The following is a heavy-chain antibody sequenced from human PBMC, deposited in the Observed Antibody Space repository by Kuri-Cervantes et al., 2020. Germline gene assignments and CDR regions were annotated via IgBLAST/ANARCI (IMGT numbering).Heavy chain of an antibody. J-gene: IGHJ6*03. CDR2: ISSSGSTI. D-gene: IGHD3-10*01. V-gene: IGHV3-48*03. Sequence: GGSLRLSCAASGFTFSSYEMNWVRQAPGKGLEWVSYISSSGSTIYYADSVKGRFTVSRDNAKNSLYLQMNSLRAEDTAVYYCARGVVQGVIYYYYYMDVWGKGTTVTVSS. CDR1: GFTFSSYE. CDR3: ARGVVQGVIYYYYYMDV.